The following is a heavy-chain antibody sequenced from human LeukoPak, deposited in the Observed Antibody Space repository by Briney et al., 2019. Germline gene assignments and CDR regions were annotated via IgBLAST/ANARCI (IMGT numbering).Heavy chain of an antibody. CDR1: EYSFTSYW. J-gene: IGHJ3*01. Sequence: GESLKISCKGSEYSFTSYWIGWVRQMPGKGLEWMGIIYPGDSDTRYSPSFQGQVTISADKSITTAYLQWSSLKASDTAMYYCARGYDSSWGAFGFWGQGTMVTVSS. CDR3: ARGYDSSWGAFGF. V-gene: IGHV5-51*01. D-gene: IGHD3-22*01. CDR2: IYPGDSDT.